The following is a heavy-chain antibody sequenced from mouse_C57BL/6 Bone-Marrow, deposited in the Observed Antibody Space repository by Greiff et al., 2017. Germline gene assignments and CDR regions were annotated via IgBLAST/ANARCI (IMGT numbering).Heavy chain of an antibody. CDR3: ARGSGWFAY. D-gene: IGHD3-2*02. CDR2: IHPNSGST. J-gene: IGHJ3*01. V-gene: IGHV1-64*01. CDR1: GYTFTSYW. Sequence: VQLQQPGAELVKPGASVKLSCKASGYTFTSYWMHWVKQRPGQGLEWIGMIHPNSGSTNYNEKFKSKATLTVDKSSSTAYMQLSSLTSEDSAVYDCARGSGWFAYWGQGTLVTVSA.